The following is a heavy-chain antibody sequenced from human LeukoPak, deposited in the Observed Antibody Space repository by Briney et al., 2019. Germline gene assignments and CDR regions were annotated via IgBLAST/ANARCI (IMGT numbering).Heavy chain of an antibody. CDR2: IIPIFGTA. D-gene: IGHD6-13*01. Sequence: SVKVSCKASGGTFNSYAISRVRQAPGQGLEWMGGIIPIFGTANYAQKFQGRVTITTDESTSTAYMELSSLRSEDTAVYYCARGGIAAAGYYYYYMDVWGKGTTVTVSS. V-gene: IGHV1-69*05. J-gene: IGHJ6*03. CDR1: GGTFNSYA. CDR3: ARGGIAAAGYYYYYMDV.